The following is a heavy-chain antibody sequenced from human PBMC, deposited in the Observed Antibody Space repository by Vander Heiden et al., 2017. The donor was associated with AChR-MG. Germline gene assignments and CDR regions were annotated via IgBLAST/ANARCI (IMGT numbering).Heavy chain of an antibody. D-gene: IGHD2-8*01. CDR1: GCSSTGYY. CDR3: ARVLGYGTNGVCGYYYGMDV. CDR2: MNHSGST. V-gene: IGHV4-34*01. Sequence: QVQLQQCGAGLLKPSETLSLTSAVYGCSSTGYYWGWISQPRGKGLEWIGEMNHSGSTNCNPSLKSRVTVSVDTSKNQFSLKLSSVTAADTAVYYCARVLGYGTNGVCGYYYGMDVWGQGTTVTVSS. J-gene: IGHJ6*02.